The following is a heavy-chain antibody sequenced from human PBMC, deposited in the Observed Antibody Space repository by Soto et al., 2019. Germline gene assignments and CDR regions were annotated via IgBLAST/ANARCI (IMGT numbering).Heavy chain of an antibody. Sequence: QVQLQESGPGLVKPSPTLSLTCNVSGCSISSGDDFWTWIRQPPGQGLEWIVYIYYSGSTYYNPARRSRLTMSADTSTNQDPRKLSSVAAADTAVYSYARDRAKWKDYYYDGMAVWGQWTTFTVSS. CDR3: ARDRAKWKDYYYDGMAV. CDR1: GCSISSGDDF. J-gene: IGHJ6*02. V-gene: IGHV4-30-4*01. CDR2: IYYSGST. D-gene: IGHD1-20*01.